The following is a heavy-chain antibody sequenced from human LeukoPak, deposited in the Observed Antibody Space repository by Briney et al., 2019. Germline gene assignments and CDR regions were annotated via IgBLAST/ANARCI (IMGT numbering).Heavy chain of an antibody. Sequence: ASVKVSCKASGYTFITYSFSRVRQAPGQGLEWMGWTDHSDNTNSAQKLQGRITMTTDTSTSTAYMELRSLRSDDTAVYYCARLGRGGAFDIWGQGTLVTVSS. CDR2: TDHSDNT. V-gene: IGHV1-18*01. J-gene: IGHJ3*02. D-gene: IGHD7-27*01. CDR1: GYTFITYS. CDR3: ARLGRGGAFDI.